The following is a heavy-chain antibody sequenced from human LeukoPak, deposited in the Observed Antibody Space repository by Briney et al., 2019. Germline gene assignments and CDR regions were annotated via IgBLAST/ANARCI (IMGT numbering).Heavy chain of an antibody. V-gene: IGHV4-38-2*02. CDR2: IYHSGSI. Sequence: KTSETLSLTCAVPGYSSSSGYYWGWTRQPPGKGLEWIGSIYHSGSIYYNPSLKSRVPISVDTSTNQFSLKLSSVTAADTDVYYSARERSPVVTSETWFDPQGQGTLVTVAS. J-gene: IGHJ5*02. CDR3: ARERSPVVTSETWFDP. D-gene: IGHD4-23*01. CDR1: GYSSSSGYY.